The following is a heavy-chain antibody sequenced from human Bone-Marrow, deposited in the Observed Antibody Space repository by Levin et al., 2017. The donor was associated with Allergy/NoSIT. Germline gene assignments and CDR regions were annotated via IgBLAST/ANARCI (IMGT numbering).Heavy chain of an antibody. J-gene: IGHJ4*02. CDR3: AVSISRAVNKY. CDR2: SKNRPNNFAT. CDR1: GFTSSDHY. Sequence: GGSLRLSCAASGFTSSDHYMDWVRQAPGKGLEWIGRSKNRPNNFATEYAASAKGRFTISRDDSQNSLFLQMNSVRTDDTAVYYCAVSISRAVNKYWGQGTLVTVSS. V-gene: IGHV3-72*01. D-gene: IGHD2/OR15-2a*01.